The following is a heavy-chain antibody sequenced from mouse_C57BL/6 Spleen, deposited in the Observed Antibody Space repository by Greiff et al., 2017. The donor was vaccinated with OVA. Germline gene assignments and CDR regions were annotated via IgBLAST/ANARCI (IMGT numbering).Heavy chain of an antibody. Sequence: VQLQQPGAELVRPGSSVKLSCKASGYTFTSYWMHWVKQRPIQGLEWIGNIDPSDSETHYNQKFKDKATLTVDKSSSTAYMQLSSLTSEDSAVYYCARFRNWDRDYAMDYWGQGTSVTVSS. CDR3: ARFRNWDRDYAMDY. V-gene: IGHV1-52*01. CDR2: IDPSDSET. J-gene: IGHJ4*01. CDR1: GYTFTSYW. D-gene: IGHD4-1*01.